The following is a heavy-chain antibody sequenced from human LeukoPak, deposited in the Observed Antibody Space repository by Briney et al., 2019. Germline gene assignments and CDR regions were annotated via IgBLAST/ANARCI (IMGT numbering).Heavy chain of an antibody. CDR3: ARKSRNYDSSGYYYAAFDY. J-gene: IGHJ4*02. CDR2: ISYDGSNK. Sequence: GGSLRLSCAASGFTFSSYAMHWVRQAPGKGLEWVAVISYDGSNKYYADSVKGRFTISRDNSKNTLYLQMNSLRAEDTAVYYCARKSRNYDSSGYYYAAFDYWGQGTLVTVSS. CDR1: GFTFSSYA. D-gene: IGHD3-22*01. V-gene: IGHV3-30*04.